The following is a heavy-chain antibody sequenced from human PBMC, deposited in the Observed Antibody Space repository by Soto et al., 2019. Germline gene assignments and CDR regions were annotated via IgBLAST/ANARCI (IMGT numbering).Heavy chain of an antibody. CDR2: IYYSGST. CDR1: GGSISSYH. Sequence: QVQLQESGPGLVKPSETLSLTCTVSGGSISSYHWSWIRQPPGKGLEWIGYIYYSGSTNYNPSLKSRVTISVDTSKNQFSLKLSSVTAADTAVYYCARRTVTTQFDCWGQGTLVTVSS. D-gene: IGHD4-17*01. V-gene: IGHV4-59*08. CDR3: ARRTVTTQFDC. J-gene: IGHJ4*02.